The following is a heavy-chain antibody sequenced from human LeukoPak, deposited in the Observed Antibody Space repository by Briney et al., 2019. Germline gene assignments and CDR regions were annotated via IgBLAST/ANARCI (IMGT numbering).Heavy chain of an antibody. Sequence: GGSLRLSCAASGFTFDDYAMHWVRQAPGKGLEWVSGISWNSGSIGYADSVRGRFTISGDNAKNSLYLQMNSLRAEDTALYYCAKADGGGYPLSPDYYMDVWGKGTTVTVSS. V-gene: IGHV3-9*01. CDR1: GFTFDDYA. CDR2: ISWNSGSI. CDR3: AKADGGGYPLSPDYYMDV. J-gene: IGHJ6*03. D-gene: IGHD2-15*01.